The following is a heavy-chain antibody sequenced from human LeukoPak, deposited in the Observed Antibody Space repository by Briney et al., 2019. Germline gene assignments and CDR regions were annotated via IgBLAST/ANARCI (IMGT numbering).Heavy chain of an antibody. D-gene: IGHD3-10*01. J-gene: IGHJ4*02. Sequence: GGSLRLSCAASGFTFSSYGMHWVRQAPGKGLEWVAVISYDGSNEYYADSVKGRFTISRDNSKNTLYLQMNSLRAEDTAVYYCARGSPYYYGSGSTRDPVDYWGQGTLVTVSS. CDR3: ARGSPYYYGSGSTRDPVDY. CDR2: ISYDGSNE. CDR1: GFTFSSYG. V-gene: IGHV3-33*05.